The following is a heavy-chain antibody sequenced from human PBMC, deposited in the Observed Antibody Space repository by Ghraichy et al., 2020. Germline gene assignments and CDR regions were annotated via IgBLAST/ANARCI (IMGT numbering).Heavy chain of an antibody. Sequence: TLSLTCAVSGGSISSSNWWSWVRQPPGKGLEWIGEIYHSGSTNYNPSLKSRVTISVDKSKNQFSLKLSSVTAADTAVYYCARGEDGSGSYIIYGMDVWGQGTTVTVSS. V-gene: IGHV4-4*02. J-gene: IGHJ6*02. CDR3: ARGEDGSGSYIIYGMDV. D-gene: IGHD3-10*01. CDR2: IYHSGST. CDR1: GGSISSSNW.